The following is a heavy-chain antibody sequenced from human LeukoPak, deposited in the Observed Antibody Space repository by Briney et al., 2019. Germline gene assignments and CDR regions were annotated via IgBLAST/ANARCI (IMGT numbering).Heavy chain of an antibody. V-gene: IGHV1-2*02. CDR3: AIILRYCSSTSCYGSDP. CDR2: INPNSGGT. Sequence: ASVKVSCKASGYTFTGYYMHWVRQAPGQGLEWMGWINPNSGGTNYAQKFQGRVTMTRDTSISTAYMELSRLRSDDTAVYYCAIILRYCSSTSCYGSDPWGQGTLVTVSS. J-gene: IGHJ5*02. CDR1: GYTFTGYY. D-gene: IGHD2-2*01.